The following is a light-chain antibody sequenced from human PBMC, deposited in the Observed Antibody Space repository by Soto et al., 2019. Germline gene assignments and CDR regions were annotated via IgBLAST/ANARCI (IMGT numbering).Light chain of an antibody. CDR3: QQLNSYPRT. J-gene: IGKJ4*01. Sequence: IQLTQSPSFLSASVGDRVTITCRASQWFXSYLDWYQQKPGKAPKLLXDAASTLQSGGPSRFSGSGSATEFTLTISSLQPEDFSNYYCQQLNSYPRTFGGGTKVEI. CDR1: QWFXSY. CDR2: AAS. V-gene: IGKV1-9*01.